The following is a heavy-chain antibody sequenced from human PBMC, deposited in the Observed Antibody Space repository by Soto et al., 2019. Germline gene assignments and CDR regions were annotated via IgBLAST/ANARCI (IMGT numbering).Heavy chain of an antibody. V-gene: IGHV1-3*01. CDR2: INAGNGNT. D-gene: IGHD2-21*01. J-gene: IGHJ4*02. CDR3: ARGPGLGYFDY. CDR1: GYTFTSYA. Sequence: ASVKVSCKASGYTFTSYAMHWVRQAPGQRLEWMGWINAGNGNTKYSQKLQGRVTITRDTSASTAYMELSSLRSEDTAVYYCARGPGLGYFDYWGQGTLVTVSS.